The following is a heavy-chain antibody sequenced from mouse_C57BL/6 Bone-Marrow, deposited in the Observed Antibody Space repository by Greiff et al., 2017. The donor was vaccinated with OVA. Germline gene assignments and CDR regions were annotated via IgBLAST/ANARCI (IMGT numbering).Heavy chain of an antibody. CDR2: IHPNSGST. D-gene: IGHD2-10*01. V-gene: IGHV1-64*01. CDR1: GYTFTSYW. Sequence: QVQLQQPGAELVKPGASVKLSCKASGYTFTSYWMHWVKQRPGQGLEWIGMIHPNSGSTNYNEKFKSKATLTVDKSSSTAYMQLSSLTSEDSAVYYCARWSYYGNYRYAMDYWGQGTSVTVSS. CDR3: ARWSYYGNYRYAMDY. J-gene: IGHJ4*01.